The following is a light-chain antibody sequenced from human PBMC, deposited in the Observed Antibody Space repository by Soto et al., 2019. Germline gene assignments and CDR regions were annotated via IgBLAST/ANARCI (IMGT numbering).Light chain of an antibody. CDR2: GAS. J-gene: IGKJ5*01. V-gene: IGKV3D-15*01. CDR1: QTVSGN. Sequence: EVVMTQSPATLSVSPWERATLSCRASQTVSGNLAWYQQRPGQAPRRVVYGASTWATGVPPRFTGSGSGTELTLTISGLQSEDFAVYYCQQYKSWPITFGQGTRLEIK. CDR3: QQYKSWPIT.